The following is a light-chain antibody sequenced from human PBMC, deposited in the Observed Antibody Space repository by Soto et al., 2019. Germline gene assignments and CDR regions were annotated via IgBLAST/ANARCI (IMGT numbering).Light chain of an antibody. CDR3: SSYTSSSTPHVV. V-gene: IGLV2-14*01. CDR2: DVS. J-gene: IGLJ2*01. Sequence: QSALTQSASVSGSPGQSITISCTGTSSDVGGYNYVSWYQQYPGKAPKLMIYDVSNRPSGVSNRFSGSKSGNTASLTISGLQAEDEADYYCSSYTSSSTPHVVFGGGTKVTVL. CDR1: SSDVGGYNY.